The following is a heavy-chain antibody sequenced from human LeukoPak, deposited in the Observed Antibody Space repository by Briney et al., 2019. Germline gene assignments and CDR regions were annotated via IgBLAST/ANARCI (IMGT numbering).Heavy chain of an antibody. Sequence: SVKVSCKASGFTFTSSAVQWVRQARGQRLEWIGWIDVGSGNTNYAQKFQERVTITRDMSTSTAYMELSSLRSEDTAVYYCAAGMVLLGSRSPYFDYWGQGTLVTVSS. CDR2: IDVGSGNT. D-gene: IGHD2-15*01. V-gene: IGHV1-58*01. J-gene: IGHJ4*02. CDR1: GFTFTSSA. CDR3: AAGMVLLGSRSPYFDY.